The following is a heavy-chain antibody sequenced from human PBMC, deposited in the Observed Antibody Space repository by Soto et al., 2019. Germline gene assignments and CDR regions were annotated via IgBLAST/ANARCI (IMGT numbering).Heavy chain of an antibody. D-gene: IGHD6-13*01. V-gene: IGHV3-74*01. Sequence: PGGSLRLSCVASGFTFSRNWMHWVRQAPGKGLVWLSRINSDGTTTTYADSVKGRFTISRDNSKNTVYLQINNLRADDTAVYYCATVGTGSYNWFDPWGQGTLVTVSS. CDR3: ATVGTGSYNWFDP. CDR1: GFTFSRNW. CDR2: INSDGTTT. J-gene: IGHJ5*02.